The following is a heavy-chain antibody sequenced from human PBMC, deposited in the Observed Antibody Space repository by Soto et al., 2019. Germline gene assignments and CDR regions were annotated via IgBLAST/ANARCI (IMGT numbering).Heavy chain of an antibody. CDR3: ATVFGQLTWPYYYGMDV. V-gene: IGHV3-23*01. CDR1: GLTFSSCA. Sequence: PGGSLRLSCAASGLTFSSCAMSWVRQAPGKGLEWVSAISGSGGSTYYADSVKGRFTISRDNSKNTLYLQMNSLRAEDTAVYYCATVFGQLTWPYYYGMDVWGQGTTVTVSS. CDR2: ISGSGGST. J-gene: IGHJ6*02. D-gene: IGHD6-13*01.